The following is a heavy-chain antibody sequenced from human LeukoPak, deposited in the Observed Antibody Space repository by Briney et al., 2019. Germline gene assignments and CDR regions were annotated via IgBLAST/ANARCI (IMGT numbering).Heavy chain of an antibody. CDR3: ARAHNYGSSNWFGP. CDR2: IYASGST. J-gene: IGHJ5*02. D-gene: IGHD4-23*01. Sequence: SETLSLTCTVSGGSISTYYWSWLRQPAGKGLEWIGRIYASGSTNYNPSLKSRVTMSVDTSNNHFSLYLSSVTAADTAVYYCARAHNYGSSNWFGPWGQGTLVTVSS. CDR1: GGSISTYY. V-gene: IGHV4-4*07.